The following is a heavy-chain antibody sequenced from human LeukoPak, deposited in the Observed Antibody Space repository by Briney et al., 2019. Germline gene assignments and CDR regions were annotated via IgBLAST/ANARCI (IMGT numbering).Heavy chain of an antibody. CDR1: GYTFTGHY. J-gene: IGHJ4*02. Sequence: ASVKVSCKASGYTFTGHYMHWVRQAPGQGLEWMGRINPNSGGTNYAQKFQGRVTMTRDTSISTAYMELSRLRSDDTAVYYCASGVTFGGVGLDYWGQGTLVTVSS. D-gene: IGHD3-16*01. V-gene: IGHV1-2*06. CDR3: ASGVTFGGVGLDY. CDR2: INPNSGGT.